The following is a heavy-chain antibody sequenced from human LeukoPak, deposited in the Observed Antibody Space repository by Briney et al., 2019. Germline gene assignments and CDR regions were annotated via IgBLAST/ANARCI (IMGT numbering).Heavy chain of an antibody. V-gene: IGHV3-53*01. D-gene: IGHD3-10*01. CDR2: IYSGRTT. Sequence: GGSLRLSCAASGFTFSNYWMHWVRQAPGKGLEWVALIYSGRTTYYADSVKGRFTISRDDSKNTVYLLMNSLRAEDTATYYCARNYLGMFDYWGQGTLVTVSS. CDR1: GFTFSNYW. J-gene: IGHJ4*02. CDR3: ARNYLGMFDY.